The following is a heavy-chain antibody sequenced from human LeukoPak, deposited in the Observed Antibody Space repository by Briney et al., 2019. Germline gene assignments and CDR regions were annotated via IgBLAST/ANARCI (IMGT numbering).Heavy chain of an antibody. D-gene: IGHD3-16*01. V-gene: IGHV3-53*04. J-gene: IGHJ4*02. CDR3: ARGGGVTVAYYFDY. CDR1: GFTVSSNC. CDR2: LYGGGTT. Sequence: GGSLRLSCVASGFTVSSNCMTWVRQAPGKGLEWVSILYGGGTTYYADSVKGRFTISRHNSKNTLFLQMNSLRPEDTAMYYCARGGGVTVAYYFDYWGQGTLVTVSS.